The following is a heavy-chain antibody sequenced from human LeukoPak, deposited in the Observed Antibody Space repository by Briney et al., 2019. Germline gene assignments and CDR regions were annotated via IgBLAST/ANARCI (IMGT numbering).Heavy chain of an antibody. J-gene: IGHJ4*02. CDR1: GGTFSSYA. CDR2: IIPIFGTA. D-gene: IGHD6-19*01. CDR3: ARVGIAVAGHYFDY. V-gene: IGHV1-69*13. Sequence: SVKVSCKASGGTFSSYAISWVRQAPGQGLEWMGGIIPIFGTANYAQKLQGRVTITADESTSTAYMELSSLRSEDTAVYYCARVGIAVAGHYFDYWGQGTLVTVSS.